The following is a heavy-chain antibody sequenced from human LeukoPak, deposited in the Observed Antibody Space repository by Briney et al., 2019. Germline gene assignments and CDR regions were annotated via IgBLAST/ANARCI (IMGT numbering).Heavy chain of an antibody. Sequence: GGSLRISCAASGFTASSNYMSWVRQAPGKGLEWVSVIYSGGSTYYADSVKGRFTISRDNSKNTLYLQMNSLRAEDTAVYYCARYSSGWSIDYWGQGTLVTVSS. CDR2: IYSGGST. CDR3: ARYSSGWSIDY. J-gene: IGHJ4*02. D-gene: IGHD6-19*01. V-gene: IGHV3-66*01. CDR1: GFTASSNY.